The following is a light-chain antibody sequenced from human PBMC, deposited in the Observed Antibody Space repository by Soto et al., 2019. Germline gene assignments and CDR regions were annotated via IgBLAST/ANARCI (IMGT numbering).Light chain of an antibody. J-gene: IGKJ5*01. CDR3: QQSYSTPIT. CDR1: QNIYTW. CDR2: KAS. Sequence: DYQVTQSPSTLSASVGDRVTITCRASQNIYTWLAWYQQKPGIAPKLLIHKASTLESGVPSWFSGSGFGTEFTLTISGLQPEDFATYYCQQSYSTPITFGQGTRLEI. V-gene: IGKV1-5*03.